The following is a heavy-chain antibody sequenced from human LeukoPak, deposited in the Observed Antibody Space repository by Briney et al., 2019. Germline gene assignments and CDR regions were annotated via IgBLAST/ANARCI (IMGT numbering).Heavy chain of an antibody. CDR1: GGSISSSNW. V-gene: IGHV4-4*02. CDR3: ARRRITMVRGVISWFDP. Sequence: SETLSLTCAVSGGSISSSNWWSWVRQPPGKGLEWIGEIYHSGSTNYNPSLKSRVTISVDTSKNQFSLKLSSVTAADTAVYYCARRRITMVRGVISWFDPWGQGTLVTVSS. D-gene: IGHD3-10*01. CDR2: IYHSGST. J-gene: IGHJ5*02.